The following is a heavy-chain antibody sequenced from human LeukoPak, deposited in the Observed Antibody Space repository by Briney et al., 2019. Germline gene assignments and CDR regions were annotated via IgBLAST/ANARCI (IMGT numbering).Heavy chain of an antibody. D-gene: IGHD3-22*01. CDR3: ARHQIRWTYYYDSSGSNYGGFDY. CDR1: GYSFTSYW. V-gene: IGHV5-51*01. Sequence: HGESLKISCKGSGYSFTSYWIGWVRQMPGKGLEWMGIIYPGDSDTRYSPSFQGQVTISADKSISTAYLQWSSLKASDTAMYYCARHQIRWTYYYDSSGSNYGGFDYWGQGTLVTVSS. J-gene: IGHJ4*02. CDR2: IYPGDSDT.